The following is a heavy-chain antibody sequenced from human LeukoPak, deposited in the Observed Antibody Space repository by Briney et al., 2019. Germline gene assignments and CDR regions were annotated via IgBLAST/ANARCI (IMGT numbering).Heavy chain of an antibody. CDR3: ARWRRWLKKDAFDI. J-gene: IGHJ3*02. Sequence: SETLSFTCTVSGGSISSGGYYWSWIRQHPGKGLEWIGYIYYSGSTYYNPSLKSRVTISVDTSKNQFSLKLSSVTAADTAVYYCARWRRWLKKDAFDIWGQGTMVTVSS. V-gene: IGHV4-31*03. CDR2: IYYSGST. D-gene: IGHD5-24*01. CDR1: GGSISSGGYY.